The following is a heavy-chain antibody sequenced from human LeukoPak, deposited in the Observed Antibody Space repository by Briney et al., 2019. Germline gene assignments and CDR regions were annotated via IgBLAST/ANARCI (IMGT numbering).Heavy chain of an antibody. Sequence: SETLSLTCTVSGGSISSTSNYWGWIRQPPGKGLEWIASMYYSGSTYYNPSLRSRVTISVDTSKNHFSLKLSSVTAADTAVYYCARDRVAGSLDPWGQGTLVTVSS. D-gene: IGHD2-15*01. CDR3: ARDRVAGSLDP. CDR2: MYYSGST. V-gene: IGHV4-39*07. J-gene: IGHJ5*02. CDR1: GGSISSTSNY.